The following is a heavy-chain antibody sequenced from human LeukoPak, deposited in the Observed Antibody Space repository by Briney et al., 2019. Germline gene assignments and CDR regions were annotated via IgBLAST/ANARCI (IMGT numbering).Heavy chain of an antibody. CDR3: VRDGGVSGYDLLDY. J-gene: IGHJ4*02. CDR2: ISGSGGST. V-gene: IGHV3-23*01. CDR1: GFTFTSYA. Sequence: PGGSLRLSCAASGFTFTSYAMTWVRQAPGKGLEWVSGISGSGGSTYYSDSVKGRFTISRDNSKNTLYLQMNSLRAEDTAVYYCVRDGGVSGYDLLDYWGQGTLVTVSS. D-gene: IGHD5-12*01.